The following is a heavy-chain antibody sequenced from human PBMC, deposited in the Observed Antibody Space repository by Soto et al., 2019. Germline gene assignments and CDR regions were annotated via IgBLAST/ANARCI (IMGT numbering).Heavy chain of an antibody. CDR2: IYHSGIT. CDR1: GGSINSGGYF. D-gene: IGHD1-20*01. Sequence: PSETLSLTCSVSGGSINSGGYFWSWIRQHPGKGLECIGYIYHSGITYYNPSLKSRVTISVDTSKNEFSLQLRSVTAADTAVYFCASLHNTSPGWFEPWGQGTLVTSSS. V-gene: IGHV4-31*03. J-gene: IGHJ5*02. CDR3: ASLHNTSPGWFEP.